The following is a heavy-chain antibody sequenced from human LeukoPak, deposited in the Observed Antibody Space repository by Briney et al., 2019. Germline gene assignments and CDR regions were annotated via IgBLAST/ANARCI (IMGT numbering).Heavy chain of an antibody. CDR3: ARAVAAAADQDIFYYFDY. CDR2: IFYSGNT. CDR1: GGSISGGVYY. Sequence: SETLSLTCTVSGGSISGGVYYWGWIRQHPGKGLEWLGYIFYSGNTYYNAALKSRITISVDTSKNQFSLKLSSVTAADTAVYYCARAVAAAADQDIFYYFDYWGQGSLVTVSS. J-gene: IGHJ4*02. V-gene: IGHV4-31*03. D-gene: IGHD6-13*01.